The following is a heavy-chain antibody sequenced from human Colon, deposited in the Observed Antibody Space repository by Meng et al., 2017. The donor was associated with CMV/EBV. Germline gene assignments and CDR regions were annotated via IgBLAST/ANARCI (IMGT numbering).Heavy chain of an antibody. J-gene: IGHJ4*02. Sequence: GGSLRLSCAASGFTLADYTMHWVRQAPGRGLEWVSFISGLNYIYYADSLKGRFTISRDNAKNSLYLQMNSLRSDDTAVYYCARGYDFWNGHYDYWGQGTLVTVSS. CDR2: ISGLNYI. CDR3: ARGYDFWNGHYDY. CDR1: GFTLADYT. D-gene: IGHD3-3*01. V-gene: IGHV3-21*04.